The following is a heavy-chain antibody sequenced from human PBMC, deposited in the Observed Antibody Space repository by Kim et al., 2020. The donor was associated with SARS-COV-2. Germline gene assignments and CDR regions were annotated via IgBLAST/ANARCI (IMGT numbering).Heavy chain of an antibody. CDR3: AKDSTWNSSSWPHYYYYGMDV. CDR2: ISGSGGST. V-gene: IGHV3-23*01. Sequence: GGSLRLSCAASGFTFSSYAMSWVRQAPGKGLEWVSAISGSGGSTYYADSVKGRFAISRDNSKNTLYLQMNSLRAEDTAVYYCAKDSTWNSSSWPHYYYYGMDVWGQGTTVTVSS. CDR1: GFTFSSYA. J-gene: IGHJ6*02. D-gene: IGHD6-13*01.